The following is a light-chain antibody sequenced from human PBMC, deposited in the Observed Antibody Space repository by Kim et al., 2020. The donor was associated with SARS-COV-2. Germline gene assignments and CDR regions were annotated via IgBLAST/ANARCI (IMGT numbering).Light chain of an antibody. J-gene: IGLJ2*01. CDR3: QSADNSGPYYVL. CDR1: GLPKQY. Sequence: PGQTARITCSGDGLPKQYVYWYQQKPGRAPVLVIYKDTQRPSGIPERFSGSSSGTTVTLTISGIQAEDEADYYCQSADNSGPYYVLFGGGTKVTVL. CDR2: KDT. V-gene: IGLV3-25*03.